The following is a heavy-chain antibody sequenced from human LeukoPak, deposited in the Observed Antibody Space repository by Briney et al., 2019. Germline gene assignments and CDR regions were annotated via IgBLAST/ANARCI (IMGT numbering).Heavy chain of an antibody. V-gene: IGHV4-31*03. J-gene: IGHJ4*02. CDR1: GASFNSDDQY. Sequence: PSETLSLTCTVSGASFNSDDQYWNWIRQSPGKGLEWIGSIHPSGMLYNNPSLESRVTMSRGTSKNQFSLNLNSVTAADTAMYFCSRGLDSRKLGYWGQGILVTVSS. D-gene: IGHD3-22*01. CDR2: IHPSGML. CDR3: SRGLDSRKLGY.